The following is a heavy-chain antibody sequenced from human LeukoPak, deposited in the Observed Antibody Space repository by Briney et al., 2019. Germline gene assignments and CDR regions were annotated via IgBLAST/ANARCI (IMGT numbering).Heavy chain of an antibody. V-gene: IGHV3-30-3*02. Sequence: PGGSLRLSCGVSGFTFSSYAMHWVRQAPGKGLEWVAIISYDGTYKYYADSVKGRFTISGDNSKNTLYLQMNSLRADDTAVYYCAQGISWGSSGYVSDYWGQGTLVTVSS. CDR2: ISYDGTYK. CDR3: AQGISWGSSGYVSDY. CDR1: GFTFSSYA. D-gene: IGHD3-22*01. J-gene: IGHJ4*02.